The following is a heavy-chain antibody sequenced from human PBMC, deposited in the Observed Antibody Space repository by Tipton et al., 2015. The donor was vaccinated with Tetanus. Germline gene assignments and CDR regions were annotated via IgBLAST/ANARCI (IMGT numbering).Heavy chain of an antibody. D-gene: IGHD3-10*01. Sequence: TLSLTCTVSGDSVSGYYWSWIRQPPGKGLEWIGYVYYTGSTNHNPSLKGRVTISGDTSKNLFSLTSVTASDTAVYYCARPEASGRARGFDIWGQGTKVTVSP. CDR1: GDSVSGYY. J-gene: IGHJ3*02. CDR2: VYYTGST. V-gene: IGHV4-59*08. CDR3: ARPEASGRARGFDI.